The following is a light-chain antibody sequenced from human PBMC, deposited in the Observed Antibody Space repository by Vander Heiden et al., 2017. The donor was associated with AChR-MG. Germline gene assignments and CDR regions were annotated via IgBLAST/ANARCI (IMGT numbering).Light chain of an antibody. CDR1: NTNTGAAYD. J-gene: IGLJ3*02. V-gene: IGLV1-40*01. Sequence: QSVLTPSPSVSGAPGPTVTIPRTKNNTNTGAAYDLPWYQQVPGPAPNLLIYCDSNRPSGVPDRFSGSKSGTSASLATTGLQAEDEADYYCQSYDRSMSGWVFGGGTKLTVL. CDR3: QSYDRSMSGWV. CDR2: CDS.